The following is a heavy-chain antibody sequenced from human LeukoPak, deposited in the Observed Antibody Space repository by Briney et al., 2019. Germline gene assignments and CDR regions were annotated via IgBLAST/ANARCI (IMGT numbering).Heavy chain of an antibody. Sequence: ASVKVSCKASGGTFSSYAISWVRQAPGQGLEWMGGIIPIFGTANYAQKFQGRVTITADKSTSTAYMELSSLRSEDTAVYYCARSGQQQVRGAFDYWGQGTLVTVSS. V-gene: IGHV1-69*06. CDR1: GGTFSSYA. CDR2: IIPIFGTA. J-gene: IGHJ4*02. CDR3: ARSGQQQVRGAFDY. D-gene: IGHD6-13*01.